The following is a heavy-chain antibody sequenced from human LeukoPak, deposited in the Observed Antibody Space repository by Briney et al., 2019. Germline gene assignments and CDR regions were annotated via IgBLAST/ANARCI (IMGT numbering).Heavy chain of an antibody. Sequence: PSQTLSLTCTVSGGSISANNYYWTWFRQHPGEGLEWIGFIYDSGSTSYNPSLQSRVTISMDTSEKQFSLKLRSVTAADTAVYYCARAIDYGDYSLDYWGQGTLVTVSS. V-gene: IGHV4-31*03. D-gene: IGHD4-17*01. CDR1: GGSISANNYY. CDR3: ARAIDYGDYSLDY. J-gene: IGHJ4*02. CDR2: IYDSGST.